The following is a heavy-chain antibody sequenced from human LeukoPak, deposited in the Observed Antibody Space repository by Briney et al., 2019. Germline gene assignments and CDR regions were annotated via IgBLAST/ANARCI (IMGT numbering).Heavy chain of an antibody. CDR1: GYTFTGYY. Sequence: RASVKVSCKASGYTFTGYYMHWVRQAPGQGLEWMGWINPNSGGTNYAQKFQGRVTMTRDTSISTAYMELSRLRSDDTAVYYCARDLRYSSSWYNYYYMDVWGKGTTVTVSS. V-gene: IGHV1-2*02. J-gene: IGHJ6*03. CDR2: INPNSGGT. CDR3: ARDLRYSSSWYNYYYMDV. D-gene: IGHD6-13*01.